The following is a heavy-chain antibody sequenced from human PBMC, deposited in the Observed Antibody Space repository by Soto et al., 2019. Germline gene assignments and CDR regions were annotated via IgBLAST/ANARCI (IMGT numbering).Heavy chain of an antibody. CDR3: AGYLYYVCDFDY. V-gene: IGHV1-2*04. Sequence: ASVKVSCKASGYTFTGYYMHWVRQAPGQGLEWMGWINPNSGGTNYAQKFQGWVTMTRDTSISTAYMELSRLRSDDTAVYYCAGYLYYVCDFDYWGQGTLVTVSS. CDR2: INPNSGGT. J-gene: IGHJ4*02. CDR1: GYTFTGYY. D-gene: IGHD3-16*01.